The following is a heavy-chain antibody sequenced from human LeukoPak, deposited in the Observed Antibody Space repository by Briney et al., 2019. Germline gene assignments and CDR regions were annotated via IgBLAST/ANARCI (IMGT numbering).Heavy chain of an antibody. CDR2: ISGDGGNT. Sequence: PGGSLRLSCAASGFTFSGYAMSWVRQAPGKGLEWVSAISGDGGNTYYADSVKGRFSISRDNAKNTLYLQLNSLSVEDTARYYCAKGVAMSGVARHWGQGTLVTVSS. CDR3: AKGVAMSGVARH. D-gene: IGHD6-19*01. V-gene: IGHV3-23*01. J-gene: IGHJ4*02. CDR1: GFTFSGYA.